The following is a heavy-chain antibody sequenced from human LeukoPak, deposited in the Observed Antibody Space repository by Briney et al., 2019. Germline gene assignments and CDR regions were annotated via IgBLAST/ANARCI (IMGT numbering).Heavy chain of an antibody. V-gene: IGHV3-48*03. CDR2: ISSSGSTI. CDR3: ARQLGETEYYYYYMDV. J-gene: IGHJ6*03. Sequence: GGSLRLSCAASGFTFSSYEMNWVRQAPGKGLEWVSYISSSGSTIYYADTVKGRFTISRDNAKNSLYLQMSSLRAEDTAVYYCARQLGETEYYYYYMDVWGKGTTVTVSS. D-gene: IGHD1-1*01. CDR1: GFTFSSYE.